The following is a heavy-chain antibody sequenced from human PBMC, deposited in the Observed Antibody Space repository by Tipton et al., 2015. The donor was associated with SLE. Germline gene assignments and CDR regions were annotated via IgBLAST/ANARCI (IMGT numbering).Heavy chain of an antibody. Sequence: LRLSCTVSGGSISSYYWSWIRQPPGKGLEWIGYIYYSGSTKYNPSLKSRVTISVDTSKKQISLKLSSVTAADTAVYYCARLGSDYWGQGTLVTVSS. CDR3: ARLGSDY. CDR2: IYYSGST. CDR1: GGSISSYY. J-gene: IGHJ4*02. D-gene: IGHD3-10*01. V-gene: IGHV4-59*08.